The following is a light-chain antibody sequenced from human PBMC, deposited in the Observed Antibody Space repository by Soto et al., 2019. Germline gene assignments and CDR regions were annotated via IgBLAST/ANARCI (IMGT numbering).Light chain of an antibody. Sequence: QSVLTQPASVSGSPGQSITISCTGTSSDVGGYNSVSWYRQDPGKAPKLIIYDVTYQPSGVSNRFSGSKSGNTASLTISGLQSEDEADYHCSSFTSSITYVFGTGTKVTVL. J-gene: IGLJ1*01. CDR3: SSFTSSITYV. CDR2: DVT. CDR1: SSDVGGYNS. V-gene: IGLV2-14*01.